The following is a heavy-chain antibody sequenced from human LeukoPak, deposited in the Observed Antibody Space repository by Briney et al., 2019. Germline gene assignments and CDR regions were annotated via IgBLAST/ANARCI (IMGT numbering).Heavy chain of an antibody. D-gene: IGHD4-17*01. Sequence: SETLSLPCTVSGGSISSYYWSWIRQPPGEGLEWIWDIYYSGSTNYNPSLKSRVTISVDTSKNQFSLKLSSVTAADTAVYYCARDRRYGDYPLYGMDVWGKGTTVTVSS. J-gene: IGHJ6*04. CDR2: IYYSGST. CDR3: ARDRRYGDYPLYGMDV. CDR1: GGSISSYY. V-gene: IGHV4-59*01.